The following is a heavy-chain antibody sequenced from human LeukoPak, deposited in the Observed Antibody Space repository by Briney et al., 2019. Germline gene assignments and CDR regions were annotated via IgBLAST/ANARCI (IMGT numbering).Heavy chain of an antibody. CDR2: LSSGRSP. J-gene: IGHJ4*01. CDR1: GFAISTYA. Sequence: GGSLRLSCAASGFAISTYAMAWVRQAPGKGLEWISSLSSGRSPSYSDSLEGRLTMSSYNARNTLYLQMDNLRGEDTAMYYCARQLGYCAAGTCYFDSWGHGTQVTVFS. V-gene: IGHV3-21*04. CDR3: ARQLGYCAAGTCYFDS. D-gene: IGHD2-8*02.